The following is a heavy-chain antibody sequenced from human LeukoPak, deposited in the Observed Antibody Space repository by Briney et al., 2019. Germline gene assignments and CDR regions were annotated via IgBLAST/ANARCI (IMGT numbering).Heavy chain of an antibody. J-gene: IGHJ4*02. D-gene: IGHD3-10*01. CDR1: GGTFSKYT. CDR2: ITPLFGTA. Sequence: SVNVSCKASGGTFSKYTISWVRQRPGQGLEWMGGITPLFGTANYAQKFQGRVTMTRDTSASTVYMELSSLRSEDTAVYYCTRGLLWFGELSPPGYWGQGTLITVSS. V-gene: IGHV1-69*05. CDR3: TRGLLWFGELSPPGY.